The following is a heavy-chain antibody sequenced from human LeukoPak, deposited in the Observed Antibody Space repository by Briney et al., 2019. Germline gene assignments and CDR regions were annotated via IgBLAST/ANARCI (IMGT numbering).Heavy chain of an antibody. CDR2: ISSSSSYI. D-gene: IGHD6-19*01. CDR1: GFTFSSYS. V-gene: IGHV3-21*01. CDR3: ARDLLSHLKDSSGWPDY. J-gene: IGHJ4*02. Sequence: PGGSLRLSCAASGFTFSSYSMNWVRQAPGKGLEWVSSISSSSSYIYYADSVKGRFTISRDNAKNSLYLQMNSLRAEDTAVYYCARDLLSHLKDSSGWPDYWGQGTLVTVSS.